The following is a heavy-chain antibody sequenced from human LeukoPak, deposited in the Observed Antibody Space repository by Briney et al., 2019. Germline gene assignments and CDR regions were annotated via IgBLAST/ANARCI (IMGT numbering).Heavy chain of an antibody. Sequence: ASVKVSCKASGYSFAGYYIHWVRQAPGQGLEWMGWINPNRGATNYAQKFQDRVAMTRDTSISTAYMELSRLRSDDTAVYYCAXXXXXYXTATYYGIDYXGQGTLVTVSS. J-gene: IGHJ4*02. CDR3: AXXXXXYXTATYYGIDY. D-gene: IGHD2-15*01. CDR2: INPNRGAT. V-gene: IGHV1-2*02. CDR1: GYSFAGYY.